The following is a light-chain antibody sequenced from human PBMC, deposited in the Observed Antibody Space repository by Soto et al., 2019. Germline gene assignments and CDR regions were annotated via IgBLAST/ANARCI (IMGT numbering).Light chain of an antibody. CDR2: RAS. CDR1: QSISSW. J-gene: IGKJ1*01. Sequence: DIQMTQSPSTLSATAGDRVTITCRASQSISSWLAWYQHNPGKAPKLLIYRASRLESGVPSTFSASGSETEFTLTVTSLQPDDFATYYCQQYQKIPWTFGQGTKVDIK. CDR3: QQYQKIPWT. V-gene: IGKV1-5*03.